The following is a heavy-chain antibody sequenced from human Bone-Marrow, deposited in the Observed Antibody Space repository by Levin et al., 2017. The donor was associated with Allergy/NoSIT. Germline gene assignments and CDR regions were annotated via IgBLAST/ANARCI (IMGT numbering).Heavy chain of an antibody. CDR3: ASELLFCRGSYCYPRQTSLHYDAVAV. J-gene: IGHJ6*02. Sequence: GGSLRLSCVASGFNFRSYIMTWVRQAPGKGLEWVSSISMNSNFIYYSESVEGRFTISRDNDKTSVYLQVDSLRAEDTAVYYCASELLFCRGSYCYPRQTSLHYDAVAVWGQGTTVTVSS. CDR1: GFNFRSYI. CDR2: ISMNSNFI. D-gene: IGHD3-22*01. V-gene: IGHV3-21*06.